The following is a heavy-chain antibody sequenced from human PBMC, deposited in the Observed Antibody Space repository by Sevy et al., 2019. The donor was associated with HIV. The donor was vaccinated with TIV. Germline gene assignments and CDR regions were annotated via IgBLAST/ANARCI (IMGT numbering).Heavy chain of an antibody. V-gene: IGHV3-7*01. CDR2: IKHDGSVQ. Sequence: GGSLRLSCEVSGFNFRSYWMSWVRQAPGKGLEWVANIKHDGSVQYYLDSVKGRFTVSRDNGKNSLYLQMTSLRVDDAAVYYCARERQEEDKSGAKFDYWGRGTLVTVSS. D-gene: IGHD3-10*01. CDR1: GFNFRSYW. CDR3: ARERQEEDKSGAKFDY. J-gene: IGHJ4*02.